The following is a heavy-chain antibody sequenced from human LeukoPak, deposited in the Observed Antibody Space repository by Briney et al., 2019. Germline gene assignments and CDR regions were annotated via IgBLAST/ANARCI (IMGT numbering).Heavy chain of an antibody. V-gene: IGHV3-30*18. D-gene: IGHD6-6*01. J-gene: IGHJ4*02. CDR1: GFTFSIYG. CDR2: ISYDGSNK. Sequence: GGSLRLSCAASGFTFSIYGIHWVRQAPGQVLERVAVISYDGSNKYYADSVKGRFTISRDNSKNTLYLQMNSLRAEDTAVYYCAKDRPSGYFDYWGQGTLVTVSS. CDR3: AKDRPSGYFDY.